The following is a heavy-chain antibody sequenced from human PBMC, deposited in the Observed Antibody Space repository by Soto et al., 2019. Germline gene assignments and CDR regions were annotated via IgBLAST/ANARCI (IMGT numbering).Heavy chain of an antibody. D-gene: IGHD3-16*01. CDR3: ASIITYNYYGIDV. Sequence: QVQLQESGPGLVKPSETLSLTCSVSGGSISGYYWSWIRQPAGKGLEWIGRIYTSESTNYNPSLMRRVTMSVDTSKNQSALTLNSVTAADTAVYYCASIITYNYYGIDVWGQGTTVPVSS. J-gene: IGHJ6*02. CDR2: IYTSEST. V-gene: IGHV4-4*07. CDR1: GGSISGYY.